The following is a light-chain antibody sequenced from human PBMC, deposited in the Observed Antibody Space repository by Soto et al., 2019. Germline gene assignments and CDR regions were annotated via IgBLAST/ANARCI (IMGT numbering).Light chain of an antibody. J-gene: IGLJ3*02. V-gene: IGLV8-61*01. Sequence: QTVVTQEPSFLVSPGRTVTLTCGLSSGSVSTSYYPSWYQQTPGQAPRTLIYNTNTRSSGVPDRFSGSILGNKAALTITGAQADDESDYYCVLFMGSGIWVFGGGTKVTVL. CDR2: NTN. CDR1: SGSVSTSYY. CDR3: VLFMGSGIWV.